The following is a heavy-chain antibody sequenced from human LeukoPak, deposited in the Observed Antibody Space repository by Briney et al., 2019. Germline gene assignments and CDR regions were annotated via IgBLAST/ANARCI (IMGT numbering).Heavy chain of an antibody. V-gene: IGHV3-48*04. CDR1: GFTFSRHS. CDR3: VRDQEAFCGGACFCAIDI. CDR2: ISGSSGTI. D-gene: IGHD2-21*02. Sequence: PGGSLRLSCEGSGFTFSRHSMNWVRQSPGKGLERVSYISGSSGTIHYADSVKGRFTSSRDNAKNSLFLQMNNLRAEDTAIYYCVRDQEAFCGGACFCAIDIWSQGTLVSLSS. J-gene: IGHJ3*02.